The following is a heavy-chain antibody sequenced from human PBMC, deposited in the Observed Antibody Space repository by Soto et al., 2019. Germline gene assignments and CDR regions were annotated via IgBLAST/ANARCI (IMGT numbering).Heavy chain of an antibody. CDR1: GWSLTGNY. CDR3: ATDSATSYFGMDV. J-gene: IGHJ6*02. V-gene: IGHV4-34*01. Sequence: SETLSLTFAVYGWSLTGNYRSWIRQPPGKGLEWIGEVNDSGSTNFNPSLKSRVTISVDTSKKQFTLKLTSVTAADTAVYYCATDSATSYFGMDVWGHGTTVTV. CDR2: VNDSGST. D-gene: IGHD1-26*01.